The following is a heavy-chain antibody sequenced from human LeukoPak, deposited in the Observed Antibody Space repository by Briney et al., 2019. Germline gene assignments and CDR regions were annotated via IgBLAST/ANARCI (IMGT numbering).Heavy chain of an antibody. V-gene: IGHV4-4*07. Sequence: SETLSLTCTVSGGSISSYYWSWIRQPPGKGLEWIGRIYTSGSTNYNPSLKSRVTMSVDTSKNQFSLKLSSVTAADTAVYYCAREDAGDSSGYYSGYYYYYGMDVWGQGTTVTVSS. CDR3: AREDAGDSSGYYSGYYYYYGMDV. CDR1: GGSISSYY. D-gene: IGHD3-22*01. CDR2: IYTSGST. J-gene: IGHJ6*02.